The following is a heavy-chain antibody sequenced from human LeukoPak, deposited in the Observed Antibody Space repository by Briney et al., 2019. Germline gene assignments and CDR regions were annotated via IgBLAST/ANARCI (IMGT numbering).Heavy chain of an antibody. J-gene: IGHJ4*02. D-gene: IGHD5-24*01. Sequence: ASVKVSCKASGYTFTGYYMHWVRQAPGQGLEWMGRINPNSGGTNYAQKFQGWVTMTRDTSISTAYMELSRLRSDDTAVYYCARVSDGYDPYFDYWGQGTLVTVSS. V-gene: IGHV1-2*04. CDR3: ARVSDGYDPYFDY. CDR1: GYTFTGYY. CDR2: INPNSGGT.